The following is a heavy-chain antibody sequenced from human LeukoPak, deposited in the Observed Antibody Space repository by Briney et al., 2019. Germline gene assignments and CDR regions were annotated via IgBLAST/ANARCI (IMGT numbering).Heavy chain of an antibody. J-gene: IGHJ4*02. D-gene: IGHD1-26*01. CDR1: GGTFSSYT. CDR3: ASRYYSGSFPPFDY. V-gene: IGHV1-69*06. CDR2: IIPIFGTA. Sequence: ASVKVSCKASGGTFSSYTISWVRQAPGQGLEWMGGIIPIFGTANYAQKFQGRVTITADKSTSTAYVELSSLRSEDTAVYYCASRYYSGSFPPFDYWGQGTLVTVSS.